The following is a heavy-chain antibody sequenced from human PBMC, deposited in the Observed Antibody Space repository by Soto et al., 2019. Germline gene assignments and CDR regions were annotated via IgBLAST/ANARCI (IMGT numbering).Heavy chain of an antibody. J-gene: IGHJ6*03. CDR3: AKDELDCSGGTCYSYYYYYYMDV. V-gene: IGHV3-23*01. D-gene: IGHD2-15*01. Sequence: EVQLLESGGGLVQPGGSLRLSCAASGFTFSRYAMSWVRQAPGKGLEWVSDISGSGGSTYYADSVKGRFTISRDNSKSTMYLQMNSRRAEDTAVYYCAKDELDCSGGTCYSYYYYYYMDVWGKGTTVTVSS. CDR1: GFTFSRYA. CDR2: ISGSGGST.